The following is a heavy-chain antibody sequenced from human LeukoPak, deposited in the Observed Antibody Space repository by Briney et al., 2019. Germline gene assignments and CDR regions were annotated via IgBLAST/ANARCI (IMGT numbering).Heavy chain of an antibody. V-gene: IGHV1-8*01. CDR3: ARGSSGYYRFLIDYYYYMDV. J-gene: IGHJ6*03. Sequence: ASVKVSCKASGYTFTSYDINWVRQATGQGLEWMGWTNPNSGNTGYAQKFQGRVTMTRNTSISTAYMELSSLRSEDTAVYYCARGSSGYYRFLIDYYYYMDVWGKGTTVTVSS. CDR2: TNPNSGNT. D-gene: IGHD3-22*01. CDR1: GYTFTSYD.